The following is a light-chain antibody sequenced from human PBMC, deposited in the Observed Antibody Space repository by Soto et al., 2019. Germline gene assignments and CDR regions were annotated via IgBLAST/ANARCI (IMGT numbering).Light chain of an antibody. V-gene: IGLV1-44*01. CDR2: SNN. CDR1: SSNIGSNT. J-gene: IGLJ1*01. CDR3: AAWDDSLNGHYV. Sequence: QPVLTQPPSASGTPGQRVTISCSGSSSNIGSNTVNWYQQLPGTAPKLLIYSNNQRPSGVPDRLSGSKSGTSASLAISGLQSEDEADYYCAAWDDSLNGHYVFGTGTKLTVL.